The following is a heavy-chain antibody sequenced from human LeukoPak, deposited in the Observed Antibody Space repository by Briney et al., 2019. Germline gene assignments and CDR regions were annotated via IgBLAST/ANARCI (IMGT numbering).Heavy chain of an antibody. D-gene: IGHD1-1*01. Sequence: GGSLRLSCAASGFTVSSSYMSWVRQAPGKGLEWVSVIYSGGSTYYADSVKGRFTISRDNSKNTLYLQMNSLRAEDTAVYYCARDLAGTAPTLLDYWGQGTLVTVSS. CDR3: ARDLAGTAPTLLDY. CDR1: GFTVSSSY. V-gene: IGHV3-53*01. CDR2: IYSGGST. J-gene: IGHJ4*02.